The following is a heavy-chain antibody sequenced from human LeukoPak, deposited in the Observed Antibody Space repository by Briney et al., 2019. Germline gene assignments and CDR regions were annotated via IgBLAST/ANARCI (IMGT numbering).Heavy chain of an antibody. CDR3: TTDIDSSGYFGRIDLG. D-gene: IGHD3-22*01. Sequence: PSGTLSLTCAVSGGSISSSNWWSWVRQPPGKGLEWVGRIKSKTDGGTTDYAAPVKGRFTISREDSINTLHLQMNSPKTEDIALYYCTTDIDSSGYFGRIDLGWGQGTLVSVSS. V-gene: IGHV3-15*01. J-gene: IGHJ4*02. CDR2: IKSKTDGGTT. CDR1: GGSISSSNW.